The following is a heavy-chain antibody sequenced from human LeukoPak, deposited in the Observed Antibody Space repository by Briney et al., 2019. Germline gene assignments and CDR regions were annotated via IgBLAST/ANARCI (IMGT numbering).Heavy chain of an antibody. CDR1: GFTVSTNC. CDR2: IYSGGTT. J-gene: IGHJ4*02. CDR3: AKDIVVVPAAMSYFDY. D-gene: IGHD2-2*01. V-gene: IGHV3-53*01. Sequence: GGSLRLSCAASGFTVSTNCMTWVRQAPGKGLEWVSTIYSGGTTYYADSVMGRFTISRHNSKNTLYLQMNSLRAEDTAVYYCAKDIVVVPAAMSYFDYWGQGTLVTVSS.